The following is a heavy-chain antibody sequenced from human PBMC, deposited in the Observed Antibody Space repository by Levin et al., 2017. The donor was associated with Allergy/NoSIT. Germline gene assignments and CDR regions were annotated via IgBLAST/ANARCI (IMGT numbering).Heavy chain of an antibody. CDR2: IYYSGST. V-gene: IGHV4-59*01. CDR3: ARASSSWVDY. CDR1: GGSISSYY. Sequence: GSLRLSCTVSGGSISSYYWSWIRQPPGKGLEWIGYIYYSGSTNYNPSLKSRVTISVDTSKNQFSLKLSSVTAADTAVYYCARASSSWVDYWGQGTLVTVSS. D-gene: IGHD6-13*01. J-gene: IGHJ4*02.